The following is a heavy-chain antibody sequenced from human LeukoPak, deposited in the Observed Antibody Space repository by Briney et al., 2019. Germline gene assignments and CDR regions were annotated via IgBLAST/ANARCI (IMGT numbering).Heavy chain of an antibody. CDR1: GGSISSYY. CDR3: ARDGKDTAMAY. D-gene: IGHD5-18*01. V-gene: IGHV4-59*06. J-gene: IGHJ4*02. CDR2: IYYSGST. Sequence: SETLSLTCTVSGGSISSYYWSWIRQPPGKGLEWIGYIYYSGSTYYNPSLKSRVTISVDTSKNQFSLKLSSVTAADTAVYYCARDGKDTAMAYWGQGTLVTVSS.